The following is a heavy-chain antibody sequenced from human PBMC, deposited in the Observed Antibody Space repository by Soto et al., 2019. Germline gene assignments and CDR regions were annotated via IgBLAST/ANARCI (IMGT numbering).Heavy chain of an antibody. D-gene: IGHD6-13*01. J-gene: IGHJ4*02. V-gene: IGHV1-46*01. CDR3: ARDLAAAAY. CDR1: GYIFTNYY. Sequence: QVQLVQSGAEVKKPGASVKVSCKVSGYIFTNYYIHWVRQAPGQGLEWMAIINPLPTSGSTNYAQKFQGRVTVTRDTSTSTVYMELSSLGSEDTAIYYCARDLAAAAYWGQGTLVTVSS. CDR2: INPLPTSGST.